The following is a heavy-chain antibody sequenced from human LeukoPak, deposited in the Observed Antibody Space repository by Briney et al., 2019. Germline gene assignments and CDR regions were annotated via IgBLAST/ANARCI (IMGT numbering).Heavy chain of an antibody. J-gene: IGHJ3*02. V-gene: IGHV4-4*07. Sequence: PSETLSLTCTVSGGSISHSYWNWIRQAADKGLEWIGRVHTSGHTNYHASLKSRVTISLDTSKNQFSLNLSSVTAADTAVYYCARDLGVAAAVSPHAFDIWGLGTRVTVSS. CDR3: ARDLGVAAAVSPHAFDI. D-gene: IGHD6-13*01. CDR1: GGSISHSY. CDR2: VHTSGHT.